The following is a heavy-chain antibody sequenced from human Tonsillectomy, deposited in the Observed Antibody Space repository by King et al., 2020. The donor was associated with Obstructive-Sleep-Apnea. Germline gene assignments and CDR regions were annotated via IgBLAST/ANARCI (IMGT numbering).Heavy chain of an antibody. Sequence: VQLVESGGGLVQPGRSLRLSCTASGFTFGDYAMSWFRRAPGKGLEWVGFIRSKGYGGTTEYAASVKGRLTISRDDSKSIAYLKVKSLKTEDTAVYYCTSESCIMITFGGVIAGTYYFDYWGQGTLVTVSS. CDR2: IRSKGYGGTT. J-gene: IGHJ4*02. CDR3: TSESCIMITFGGVIAGTYYFDY. CDR1: GFTFGDYA. D-gene: IGHD3-16*02. V-gene: IGHV3-49*03.